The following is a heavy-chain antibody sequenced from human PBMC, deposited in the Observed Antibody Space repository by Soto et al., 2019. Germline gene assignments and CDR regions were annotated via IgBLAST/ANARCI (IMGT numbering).Heavy chain of an antibody. CDR2: IYYSGST. J-gene: IGHJ3*02. Sequence: SETLSLTCTVSGGSISSYYWSWIRQPPGKGLEWIGYIYYSGSTNYNPSLKSRVTISVDTSKNQFSLKLSSVTAADTAVYYCAGDVGTFPDAFDIWGQGTMVTVSS. V-gene: IGHV4-59*01. CDR3: AGDVGTFPDAFDI. D-gene: IGHD1-26*01. CDR1: GGSISSYY.